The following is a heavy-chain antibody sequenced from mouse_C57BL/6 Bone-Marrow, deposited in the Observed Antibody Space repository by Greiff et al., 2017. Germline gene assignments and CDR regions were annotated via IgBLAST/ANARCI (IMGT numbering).Heavy chain of an antibody. D-gene: IGHD1-1*01. CDR2: IYPGDGDT. CDR1: GYAFSSSW. J-gene: IGHJ4*01. Sequence: VHLVESGPELVKPGASVKISCKASGYAFSSSWMNWVKQRPGKGLEWIGRIYPGDGDTNYNGKFKGKATLTADKSSSTAYMQLSSLTSEDSAVYFCARGCGSRSAMDYWGQGTSVTVSS. V-gene: IGHV1-82*01. CDR3: ARGCGSRSAMDY.